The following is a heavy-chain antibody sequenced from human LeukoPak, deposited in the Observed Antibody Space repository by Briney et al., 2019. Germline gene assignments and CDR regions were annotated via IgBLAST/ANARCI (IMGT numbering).Heavy chain of an antibody. CDR2: ISSSGSTT. CDR3: ARESPAFDY. J-gene: IGHJ4*02. CDR1: GFTFSSFA. V-gene: IGHV3-23*01. Sequence: GGSLRLSCVDSGFTFSSFAMSWVRQAPGKGLEWVSTISSSGSTTYYVDSVKGRFTISRDNSRNTLYLQMNSLRGEDTAVHYCARESPAFDYWGQGTLVTVS.